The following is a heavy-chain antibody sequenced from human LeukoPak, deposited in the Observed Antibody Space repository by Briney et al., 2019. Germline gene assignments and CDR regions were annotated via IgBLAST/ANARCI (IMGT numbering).Heavy chain of an antibody. J-gene: IGHJ4*02. CDR2: IYYSGST. Sequence: SETLSLTCTVSGGSISSSSYYWGWIRQPPGKGLEWIGSIYYSGSTYYNPSLKSRVTISVDTSKNQFSLKLSSVTAADTAVYYCARRRRTWIQLWGHFDYWGQGTLVTVSS. CDR1: GGSISSSSYY. D-gene: IGHD5-18*01. CDR3: ARRRRTWIQLWGHFDY. V-gene: IGHV4-39*07.